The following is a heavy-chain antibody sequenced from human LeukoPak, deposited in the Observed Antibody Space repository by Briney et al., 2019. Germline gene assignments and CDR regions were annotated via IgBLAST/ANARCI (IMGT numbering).Heavy chain of an antibody. CDR1: GFTFSYSG. V-gene: IGHV3-30*18. CDR3: AKGEPRGGYYYHYLDV. D-gene: IGHD1-26*01. CDR2: ASSYESDK. Sequence: VGSLRLSFAASGFTFSYSGMHWVRPAPGPGLEWVASASSYESDKYYVDSVKGRFTISRDNSKNTLYLQLNSLRAEDTAVYYCAKGEPRGGYYYHYLDVWGKGTTVTVSS. J-gene: IGHJ6*03.